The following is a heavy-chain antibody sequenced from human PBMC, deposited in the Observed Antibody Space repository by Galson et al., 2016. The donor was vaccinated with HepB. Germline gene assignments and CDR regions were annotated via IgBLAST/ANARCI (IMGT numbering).Heavy chain of an antibody. Sequence: SETLSLTCTVSGASIGSGGYYWGWIRQPPGKVLEWIGNIHYSGATFYNPSLRSRVTMSVDTSKSQFSLKLTSLTAADTAVYYCARRHISGWHRDAFDFWGPGTLVTVSP. CDR1: GASIGSGGYY. V-gene: IGHV4-39*01. J-gene: IGHJ3*01. D-gene: IGHD6-19*01. CDR2: IHYSGAT. CDR3: ARRHISGWHRDAFDF.